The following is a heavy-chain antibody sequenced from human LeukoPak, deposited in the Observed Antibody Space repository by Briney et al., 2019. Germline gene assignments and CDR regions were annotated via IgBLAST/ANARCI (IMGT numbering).Heavy chain of an antibody. CDR1: GGSISNNY. CDR3: ARRYSNGWYFDY. V-gene: IGHV4-59*08. D-gene: IGHD6-19*01. J-gene: IGHJ4*02. CDR2: IFYSGSS. Sequence: SETLSLTCSVSGGSISNNYWSWIRQPPGKGLEWMGYIFYSGSSDSNPSLRSRVTISVDTSKNQFSLKLTSVTAADTAVYYCARRYSNGWYFDYWGQGTLVTVSS.